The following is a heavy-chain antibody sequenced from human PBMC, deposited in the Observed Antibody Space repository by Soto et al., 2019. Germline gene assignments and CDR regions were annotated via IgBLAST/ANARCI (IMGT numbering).Heavy chain of an antibody. V-gene: IGHV3-64D*08. CDR2: ISSNGGST. CDR3: AVLLPAAAGYYGMDV. CDR1: GFTFSSYA. J-gene: IGHJ6*02. Sequence: GGSLRLSCSASGFTFSSYAMHWVRQAPGKGLEYVSAISSNGGSTYYADSVKGRFTISRDNSKNTLYLQMSSLRAEDTAVYYCAVLLPAAAGYYGMDVWGQGTTVTVSS. D-gene: IGHD2-2*01.